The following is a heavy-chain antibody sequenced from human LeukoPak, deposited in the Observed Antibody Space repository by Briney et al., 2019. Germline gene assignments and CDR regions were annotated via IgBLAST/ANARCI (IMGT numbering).Heavy chain of an antibody. CDR1: GGSISSYY. D-gene: IGHD2-2*01. V-gene: IGHV4-4*07. CDR2: IYTSGST. Sequence: PSETLSLTCTVSGGSISSYYWSWIRQPAGKGLEWIGRIYTSGSTNYNPSLKSRVTMSVDTSKNQFSLKLSSVTAADTAVYYCARAGVREYCSSTSCSPGAFDIWGQGTMVTVSS. CDR3: ARAGVREYCSSTSCSPGAFDI. J-gene: IGHJ3*02.